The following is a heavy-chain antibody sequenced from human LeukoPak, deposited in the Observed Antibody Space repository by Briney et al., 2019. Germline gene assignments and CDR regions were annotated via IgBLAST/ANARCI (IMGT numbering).Heavy chain of an antibody. CDR3: ARQGLRWYPRGAFDI. CDR2: INHSGST. CDR1: GGSFSGYY. J-gene: IGHJ3*02. V-gene: IGHV4-34*01. D-gene: IGHD4-23*01. Sequence: SETLSLTCAVYGGSFSGYYWSWIRQPPGKGLEWIGEINHSGSTNYNPSLKSRVTISVDTSKNQFSLKLSSVTAADTAVYYCARQGLRWYPRGAFDIWGQGTMVTVSS.